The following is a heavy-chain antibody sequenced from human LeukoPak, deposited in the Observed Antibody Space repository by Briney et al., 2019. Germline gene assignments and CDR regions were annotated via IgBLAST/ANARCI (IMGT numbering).Heavy chain of an antibody. J-gene: IGHJ3*02. D-gene: IGHD3-16*01. CDR3: ARVIRFHYAFDI. V-gene: IGHV4-39*01. CDR1: GGSISSSSYY. CDR2: IYYSGST. Sequence: PSETLSLTCTVSGGSISSSSYYWGWIRQPPGKGLEWIGSIYYSGSTYYNPSLKSRVTISVDTSKNQFSLKLSSVTAADTAVYYCARVIRFHYAFDIWGQGTMVTVSS.